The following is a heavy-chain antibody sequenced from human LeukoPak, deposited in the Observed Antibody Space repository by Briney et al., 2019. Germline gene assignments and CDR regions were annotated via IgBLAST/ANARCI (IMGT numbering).Heavy chain of an antibody. CDR3: ARDHLANLASRLFDP. CDR2: IYYSGST. J-gene: IGHJ5*02. CDR1: GGSISSYY. D-gene: IGHD3-3*01. V-gene: IGHV4-59*12. Sequence: SETLSLTCTVSGGSISSYYWSWIRQPPGKGLEWIGYIYYSGSTNYNPSLKSRVTISVDTSKNQFSLKLSSVTAADTAVYYCARDHLANLASRLFDPWGQGTLVTVSS.